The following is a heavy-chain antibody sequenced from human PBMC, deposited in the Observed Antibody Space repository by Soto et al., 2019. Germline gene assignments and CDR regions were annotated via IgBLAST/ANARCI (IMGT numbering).Heavy chain of an antibody. Sequence: QVQLVESGGGVVQPGRSLRLSCAASGFTFSSYAMHWVRQAPGKGLEWVAVISYDGSNKYYADSVKGRFTISRDNSKNTLYLQMNSLRAEDTAVYYCARGPLVGAPTHGYWGQGTLVTVSS. CDR2: ISYDGSNK. D-gene: IGHD1-26*01. V-gene: IGHV3-30-3*01. J-gene: IGHJ4*02. CDR1: GFTFSSYA. CDR3: ARGPLVGAPTHGY.